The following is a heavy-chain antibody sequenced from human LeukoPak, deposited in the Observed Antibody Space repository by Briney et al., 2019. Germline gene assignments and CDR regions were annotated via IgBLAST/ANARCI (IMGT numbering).Heavy chain of an antibody. V-gene: IGHV1-69*01. CDR1: GGTFSSYA. Sequence: GSSAKVSCKASGGTFSSYAISWVRQAPGQGLEWMGGIIPIFGTANYAQKFQGRVTITADESTSTAYMELSSLRSEDTAVYYCARVKAAALPYFDYWGQGTLVTVSS. CDR2: IIPIFGTA. J-gene: IGHJ4*02. D-gene: IGHD6-25*01. CDR3: ARVKAAALPYFDY.